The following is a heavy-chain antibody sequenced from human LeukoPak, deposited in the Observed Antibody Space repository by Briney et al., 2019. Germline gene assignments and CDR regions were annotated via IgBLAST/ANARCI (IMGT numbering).Heavy chain of an antibody. CDR2: IYYSGST. CDR1: GGSISSGGYY. J-gene: IGHJ5*02. Sequence: PSETLSLTCTVSGGSISSGGYYWSWIRQHPGQGLEWIGYIYYSGSTYYNPSLKSRVTISVDTSKNQFSLKLSSVTAADTAVYYCARVDGVMTTVTPWGQGTLVTVSS. V-gene: IGHV4-31*03. D-gene: IGHD4-17*01. CDR3: ARVDGVMTTVTP.